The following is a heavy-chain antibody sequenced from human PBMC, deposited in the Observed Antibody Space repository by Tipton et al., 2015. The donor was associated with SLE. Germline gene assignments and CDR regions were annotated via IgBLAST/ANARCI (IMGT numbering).Heavy chain of an antibody. V-gene: IGHV3-9*01. CDR1: GFTFDNYA. J-gene: IGHJ4*02. CDR3: AKDMDYFGSQSPLEY. D-gene: IGHD3-10*01. Sequence: SLRLSCAASGFTFDNYAMHWVRQVPGKGLEWVSGISWDSDDVNYTDSAKGRFTISRDNAKNSLYLQMNSLKIEDTALYYCAKDMDYFGSQSPLEYWGQGILVTVSS. CDR2: ISWDSDDV.